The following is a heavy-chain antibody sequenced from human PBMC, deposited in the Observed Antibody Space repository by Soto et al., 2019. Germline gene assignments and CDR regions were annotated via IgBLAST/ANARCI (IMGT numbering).Heavy chain of an antibody. V-gene: IGHV1-69*01. CDR1: GGTFSSYA. CDR3: ASNKYYYGSGSYYPKYYYYGMDV. D-gene: IGHD3-10*01. CDR2: IIPIFGTA. J-gene: IGHJ6*02. Sequence: QVQLMQSGAEVKKPGSSVKVSCKASGGTFSSYAISWVRQAPGQGLEWMGGIIPIFGTANYAQKFQGRVTITADESTSTAYMELSSLRSEDTAVYYCASNKYYYGSGSYYPKYYYYGMDVWGQGTTVTVSS.